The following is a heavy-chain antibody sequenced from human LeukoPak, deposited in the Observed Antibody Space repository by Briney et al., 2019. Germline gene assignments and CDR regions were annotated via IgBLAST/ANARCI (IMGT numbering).Heavy chain of an antibody. Sequence: ASVTVYCKPSGYTFIDHYLHWVRQAPGQGLESLGWIDPDTGDTNYPQKFQGRVTMTRDTSSSTAYTELNRLRSDDTAVYYCARAGHNSNSGGYDFWGLGTLVTVSS. J-gene: IGHJ4*02. V-gene: IGHV1-2*02. D-gene: IGHD3-22*01. CDR3: ARAGHNSNSGGYDF. CDR2: IDPDTGDT. CDR1: GYTFIDHY.